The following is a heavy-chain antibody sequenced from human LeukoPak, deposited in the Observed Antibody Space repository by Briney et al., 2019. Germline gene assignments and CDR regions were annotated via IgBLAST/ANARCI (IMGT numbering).Heavy chain of an antibody. D-gene: IGHD6-19*01. J-gene: IGHJ6*02. CDR1: GFTFSNYG. CDR3: AKREYSSGSYGMDV. CDR2: ISSLTTTK. V-gene: IGHV3-48*01. Sequence: GGSLRLSCAASGFTFSNYGMNRVRQAPGKGLEWDSYISSLTTTKYYADSVKGRFTISRDNDKNSLYLQMNSLRAEDTAVYYCAKREYSSGSYGMDVWGQGTTVTVSS.